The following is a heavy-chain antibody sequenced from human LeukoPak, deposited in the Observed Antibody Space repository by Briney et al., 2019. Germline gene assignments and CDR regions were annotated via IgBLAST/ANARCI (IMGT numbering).Heavy chain of an antibody. V-gene: IGHV1-46*01. CDR1: GYTFTTYY. J-gene: IGHJ4*02. CDR3: ARGSVGAVRPQAYMNY. CDR2: ITPSGGTT. Sequence: VASVKVSCKASGYTFTTYYIHWVRQAPGQGLEWMGLITPSGGTTSYAQKFQGRVTMTSDTSISAAYMELSGLRSDDTAVYYCARGSVGAVRPQAYMNYWGQGALVTVSS. D-gene: IGHD6-6*01.